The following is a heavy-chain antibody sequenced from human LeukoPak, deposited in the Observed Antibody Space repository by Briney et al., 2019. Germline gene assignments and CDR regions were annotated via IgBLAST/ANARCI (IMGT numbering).Heavy chain of an antibody. D-gene: IGHD5-12*01. Sequence: GGSLRLSCAASGFTFSSYEMNWVRQAPGKGLEWVSYISSSGSAIYYADSVKGRFTISRDNAKNSLYLQMNSLRAEDTAVYYCARVGYGGYEFDDYWGQGTLVSVSS. J-gene: IGHJ4*02. V-gene: IGHV3-48*03. CDR3: ARVGYGGYEFDDY. CDR2: ISSSGSAI. CDR1: GFTFSSYE.